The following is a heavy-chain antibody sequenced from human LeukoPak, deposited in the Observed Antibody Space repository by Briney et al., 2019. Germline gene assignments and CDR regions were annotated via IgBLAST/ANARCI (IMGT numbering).Heavy chain of an antibody. V-gene: IGHV4-59*01. CDR3: ARGRSNYYGMDV. D-gene: IGHD1-26*01. Sequence: PSETLSLTCSVSGGSISSYYWSWIRQPPGKGLEWIGYIYYNGNTNYSPSLKSRVTMSVDTSKNLFSLKVSSVTAADTAVYYCARGRSNYYGMDVWGQGTTVTVSS. J-gene: IGHJ6*02. CDR2: IYYNGNT. CDR1: GGSISSYY.